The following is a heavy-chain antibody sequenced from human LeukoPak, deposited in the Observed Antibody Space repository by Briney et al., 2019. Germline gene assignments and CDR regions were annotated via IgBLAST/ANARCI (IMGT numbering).Heavy chain of an antibody. D-gene: IGHD3-22*01. CDR3: ARDLGDYYDSGAYFDY. CDR1: GFTFSSYS. Sequence: GGSLRLSCAASGFTFSSYSMNWVRQAPGKGLEWVSSISSSSSYIYYADSVKGRFTISRDNAKNSLYLQMNSLRAEDTAVYYCARDLGDYYDSGAYFDYWGQGTLVTVSS. CDR2: ISSSSSYI. V-gene: IGHV3-21*01. J-gene: IGHJ4*02.